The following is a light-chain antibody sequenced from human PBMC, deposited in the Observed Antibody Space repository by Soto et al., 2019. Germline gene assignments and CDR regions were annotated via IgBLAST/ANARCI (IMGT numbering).Light chain of an antibody. CDR1: QSISSW. CDR2: KAS. J-gene: IGKJ4*01. CDR3: QQYKSFSLT. Sequence: DIQMTQSPSTLSASVGDRVTINFRASQSISSWLASYQQKPGKAPKLLIYKASSLESGVPSTFSGSGSGTEFSLTISSLQPYDFATYYCQQYKSFSLTFGGGTKVDI. V-gene: IGKV1-5*03.